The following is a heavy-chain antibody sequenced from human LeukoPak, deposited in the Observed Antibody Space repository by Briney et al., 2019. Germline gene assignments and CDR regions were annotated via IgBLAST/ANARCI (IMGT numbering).Heavy chain of an antibody. CDR1: GFTFNIYS. J-gene: IGHJ5*02. CDR2: ITSSSHYI. V-gene: IGHV3-21*01. Sequence: GGSLRLSCAASGFTFNIYSMNWGGQAPGKGLEWVSRITSSSHYIYYADSVKGRFTISRDNAKNSLYLDMSSLRADDTAVYYCARAENSGSGGLDPWGQGTLVTVSS. CDR3: ARAENSGSGGLDP. D-gene: IGHD2-15*01.